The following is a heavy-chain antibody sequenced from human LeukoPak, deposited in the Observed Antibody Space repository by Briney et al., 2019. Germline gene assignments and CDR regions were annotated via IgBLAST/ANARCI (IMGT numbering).Heavy chain of an antibody. CDR1: GGSISSYY. CDR2: IYYSGST. V-gene: IGHV4-59*01. CDR3: ARAVGAYYYYGMDV. D-gene: IGHD1-26*01. Sequence: SETLSLTCTVSGGSISSYYWSWIRQPPGKGLEWIGYIYYSGSTNYNPSLKSRVTISVDTSKNQFSLKLSSVTAADTAVYYCARAVGAYYYYGMDVWGQGTTVTVSS. J-gene: IGHJ6*02.